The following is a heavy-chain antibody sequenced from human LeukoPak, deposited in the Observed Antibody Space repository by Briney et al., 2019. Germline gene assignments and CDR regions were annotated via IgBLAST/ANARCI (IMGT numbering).Heavy chain of an antibody. Sequence: PSETLSLTCAVYGGSFSAYYWSWIRQPPGKGLEWIGEINHSGSTNYNPSLKSRVTISVDTSKNQFSLKLSYVTAADTAVYYCARVAPERDLNLDYWGQGTLVTVSS. V-gene: IGHV4-34*01. D-gene: IGHD1-1*01. CDR2: INHSGST. J-gene: IGHJ4*02. CDR1: GGSFSAYY. CDR3: ARVAPERDLNLDY.